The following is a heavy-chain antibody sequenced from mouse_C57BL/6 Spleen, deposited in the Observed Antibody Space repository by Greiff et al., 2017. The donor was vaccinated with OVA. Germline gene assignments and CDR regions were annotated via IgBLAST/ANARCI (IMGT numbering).Heavy chain of an antibody. CDR1: GYTFTSYW. CDR2: IDPSDSET. D-gene: IGHD2-3*01. J-gene: IGHJ2*01. CDR3: ARWRDGYYDLDY. Sequence: VQLQQPGAELVRPGSSVKLSCKASGYTFTSYWMHWVQQRPIQGLEWIGNIDPSDSETHYNQKFKDKATLTVDKSSSTAYMQLSSLTSEDTAVYYCARWRDGYYDLDYWGQGTTLTVSS. V-gene: IGHV1-52*01.